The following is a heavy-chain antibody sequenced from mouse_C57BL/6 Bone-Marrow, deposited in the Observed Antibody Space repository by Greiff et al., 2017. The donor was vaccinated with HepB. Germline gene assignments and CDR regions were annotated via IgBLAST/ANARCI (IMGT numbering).Heavy chain of an antibody. CDR1: GYTFTSYW. Sequence: QVQLQQPGAEIVKPGASVKLSCKASGYTFTSYWMHWVKQRPGRGLEWIGRIDPNSGGTKYNEKFKSKATLTVDKPSSTAYMQLSSLTSEDSAVYYCARVYYGSSYWYFDVWGTGTTVTVSS. D-gene: IGHD1-1*01. V-gene: IGHV1-72*01. CDR2: IDPNSGGT. J-gene: IGHJ1*03. CDR3: ARVYYGSSYWYFDV.